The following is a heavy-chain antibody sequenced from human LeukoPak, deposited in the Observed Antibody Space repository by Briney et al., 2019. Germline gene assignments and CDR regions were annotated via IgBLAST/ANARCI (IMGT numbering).Heavy chain of an antibody. J-gene: IGHJ4*02. V-gene: IGHV3-9*03. CDR2: ISWNSGSI. Sequence: DRSLRLSCAASGFTFDDYAMHWVRQAPGKGLEWVSGISWNSGSIGYADSVKGRFTISRDNAKNSLYLQMNSLRAEDIALYYCAKDMASSYSYGFDYWGQGTLVTVSS. CDR1: GFTFDDYA. CDR3: AKDMASSYSYGFDY. D-gene: IGHD5-18*01.